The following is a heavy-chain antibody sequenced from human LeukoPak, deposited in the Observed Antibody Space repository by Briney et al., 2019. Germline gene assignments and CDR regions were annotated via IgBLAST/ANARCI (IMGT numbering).Heavy chain of an antibody. Sequence: PGGSLRLSCAASGFTFSSYSMTWVRQAPGKGLEWVSYISSSSSTIYYADSVKGRFTISRDNAKNSLYLQMNSLRAEDTAVYYCARGHTYYDILTGYSVGYYWGQGTLVTVSS. J-gene: IGHJ4*02. CDR1: GFTFSSYS. D-gene: IGHD3-9*01. V-gene: IGHV3-48*01. CDR3: ARGHTYYDILTGYSVGYY. CDR2: ISSSSSTI.